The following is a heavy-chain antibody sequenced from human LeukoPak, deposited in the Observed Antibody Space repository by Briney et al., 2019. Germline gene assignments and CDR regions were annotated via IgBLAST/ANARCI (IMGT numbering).Heavy chain of an antibody. D-gene: IGHD3-16*01. CDR1: GGSITSSSYY. CDR2: IYYSGST. J-gene: IGHJ5*02. V-gene: IGHV4-39*07. CDR3: ASVSGRTGGGYNWFDP. Sequence: PSETLSLTCTVSGGSITSSSYYWGWIRQPPGKGLEYIGNIYYSGSTYYNPSLKSRVTISVDTSKNQFSLKLSSVTAADTAVYYCASVSGRTGGGYNWFDPWGQGTLVTVSS.